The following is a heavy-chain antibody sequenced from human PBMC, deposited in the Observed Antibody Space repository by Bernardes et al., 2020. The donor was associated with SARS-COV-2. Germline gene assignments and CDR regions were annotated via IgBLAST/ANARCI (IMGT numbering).Heavy chain of an antibody. CDR2: INPSNGGT. CDR3: ATTRDYDFWSGPGQI. D-gene: IGHD3-3*01. CDR1: GYTFIGYY. V-gene: IGHV1-2*06. Sequence: ASVKVSCKASGYTFIGYYLHWVRQAPGQGLEWMGRINPSNGGTLYAQKLQGRVSLTRDTSINTAYMELSSLRSDDTAMYYCATTRDYDFWSGPGQIWGQGTMVTVSS. J-gene: IGHJ3*02.